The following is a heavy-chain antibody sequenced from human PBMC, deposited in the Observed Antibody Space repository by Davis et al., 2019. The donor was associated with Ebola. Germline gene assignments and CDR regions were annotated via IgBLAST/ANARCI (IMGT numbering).Heavy chain of an antibody. D-gene: IGHD3-22*01. CDR3: ARVNTMIGVDY. J-gene: IGHJ4*02. Sequence: LETLSLTCTVSGGSISSYYWSWIRQPPGKGLEWIGYIYYSGSTNYNPSLKSRVTISVDTSKNQFSLKLSSVTAADTAVYYCARVNTMIGVDYWGQGTLVTVSS. CDR2: IYYSGST. CDR1: GGSISSYY. V-gene: IGHV4-59*01.